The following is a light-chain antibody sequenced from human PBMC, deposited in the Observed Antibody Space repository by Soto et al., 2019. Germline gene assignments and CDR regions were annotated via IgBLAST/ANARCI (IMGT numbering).Light chain of an antibody. Sequence: QSVLTQPPSVSGAPGERVTISCTGSSSDIGAGYRVRWYQQVPGTAPKLLIYDNTNRPSGVPARFSGSKSGTSAPLAISGLQAEDESDYYCQSFDKYLSAVVFGGGTKLTVL. V-gene: IGLV1-40*01. CDR3: QSFDKYLSAVV. J-gene: IGLJ2*01. CDR1: SSDIGAGYR. CDR2: DNT.